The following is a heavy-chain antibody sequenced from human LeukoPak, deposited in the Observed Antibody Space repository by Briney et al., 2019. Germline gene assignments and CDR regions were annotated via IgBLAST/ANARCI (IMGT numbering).Heavy chain of an antibody. CDR2: IYYSGST. D-gene: IGHD1-26*01. J-gene: IGHJ4*02. CDR1: GGSFSSYY. V-gene: IGHV4-59*08. Sequence: SETLSLTCAVYGGSFSSYYWSWIRQPPGKGLEWIGYIYYSGSTNYNPSLKSRVTISVDTSKNQFSLKLSSVTAADTAVYYCARHQSKWELRHLDYWGQGTLVTVSS. CDR3: ARHQSKWELRHLDY.